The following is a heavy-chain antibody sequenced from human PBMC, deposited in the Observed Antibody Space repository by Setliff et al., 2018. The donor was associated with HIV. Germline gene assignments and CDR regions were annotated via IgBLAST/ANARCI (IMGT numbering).Heavy chain of an antibody. CDR2: ISATGTTV. CDR1: GFVFTDHS. D-gene: IGHD1-26*01. CDR3: VRDQLRWPERWDFDF. V-gene: IGHV3-48*01. J-gene: IGHJ4*02. Sequence: GGSLRLSCAASGFVFTDHSLHWVRQAPGEGLEWISYISATGTTVSYADSVRGRFIISRDSVRNEVYLQMKSLRVDDTALYYCVRDQLRWPERWDFDFWGQGTLVTVSS.